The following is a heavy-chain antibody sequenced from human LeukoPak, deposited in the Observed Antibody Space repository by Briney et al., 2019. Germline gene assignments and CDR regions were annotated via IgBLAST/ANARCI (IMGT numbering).Heavy chain of an antibody. V-gene: IGHV4-39*07. J-gene: IGHJ4*02. Sequence: PSETLSLTCTVSGGSISSSSYYWGWIRQPPGKGLEWIGSIYYSGSTYYNPSLKSRVTISVDTSKNQFSLKLSSVTAADTAVYYCARAGSRWFGDLIDYWGQGTLVTVSS. CDR2: IYYSGST. CDR3: ARAGSRWFGDLIDY. D-gene: IGHD3-10*01. CDR1: GGSISSSSYY.